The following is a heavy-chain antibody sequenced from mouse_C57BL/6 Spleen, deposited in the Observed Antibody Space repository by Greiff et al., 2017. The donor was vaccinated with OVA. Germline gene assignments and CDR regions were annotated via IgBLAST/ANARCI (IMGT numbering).Heavy chain of an antibody. J-gene: IGHJ2*01. D-gene: IGHD1-1*01. CDR3: AREGYGSED. CDR2: IPYDGSN. V-gene: IGHV3-6*01. Sequence: DVQLQQSGPGLVKPSQSLSLTCSVTGYSITGGDYWNWIRKFPGNKLERMGYIPYDGSNNYNPSLKNRISLTPDTSTNQFFLRLNSVTTEDTATYYFAREGYGSEDRGQGTTLTVSS. CDR1: GYSITGGDY.